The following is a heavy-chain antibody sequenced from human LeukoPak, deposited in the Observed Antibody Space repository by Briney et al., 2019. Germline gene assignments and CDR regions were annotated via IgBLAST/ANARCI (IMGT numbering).Heavy chain of an antibody. CDR3: AKERGHPLPNYHMDV. V-gene: IGHV3-23*01. D-gene: IGHD4/OR15-4a*01. J-gene: IGHJ6*03. Sequence: GGSLRLSCADSGITVSSYAMSCVREAPGKGLEWVSTIVDTGDGTFYADSVRGRFTISRDSSKNTLYLQMNSLRADDTAVYYCAKERGHPLPNYHMDVWGKGTTVTVSS. CDR1: GITVSSYA. CDR2: IVDTGDGT.